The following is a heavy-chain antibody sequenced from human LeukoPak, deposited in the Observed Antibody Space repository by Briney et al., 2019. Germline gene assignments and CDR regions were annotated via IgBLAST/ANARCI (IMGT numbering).Heavy chain of an antibody. CDR3: ARDSSGWYALNWFDP. D-gene: IGHD6-19*01. V-gene: IGHV4-4*07. J-gene: IGHJ5*02. CDR2: IYTSGST. Sequence: PSETLSLTCAVYGGSFSGYYWSWIRQPAGKGLEWIGRIYTSGSTNYNPSLKSRVTMSVDTSKNQFSLKLSSVTAADTAVYYCARDSSGWYALNWFDPWGQGTLVTVSS. CDR1: GGSFSGYY.